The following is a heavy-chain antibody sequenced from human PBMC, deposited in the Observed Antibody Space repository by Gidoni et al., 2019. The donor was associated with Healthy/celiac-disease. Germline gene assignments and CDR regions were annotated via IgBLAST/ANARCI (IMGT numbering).Heavy chain of an antibody. D-gene: IGHD3-22*01. Sequence: QVPLVESGGVLVQPGRSLLLSCAASGFPFSRYGMHWVRQAPGKGLEWVAVISYDGSNKYYADSGKGRFSISRDNSKNTLYLQMNSLRAEDTAVYYCAKDAYYYDSSGYYALNELDYWGQGTLVTVSS. CDR2: ISYDGSNK. V-gene: IGHV3-30*18. CDR1: GFPFSRYG. CDR3: AKDAYYYDSSGYYALNELDY. J-gene: IGHJ4*02.